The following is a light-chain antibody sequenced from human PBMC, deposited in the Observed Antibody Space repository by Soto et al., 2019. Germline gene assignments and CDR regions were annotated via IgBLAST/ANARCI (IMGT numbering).Light chain of an antibody. CDR1: QSVSSSY. J-gene: IGKJ4*01. V-gene: IGKV3-20*01. Sequence: EIVLTQSPGTLSLSPGESATLSCRASQSVSSSYLAWYQHKPGQAPRLLIYGASSRATGIPDRFSGSGSGTDFTLTISRLEPEDFAVYYCHQYDSSPLTFGGGTKVEIK. CDR2: GAS. CDR3: HQYDSSPLT.